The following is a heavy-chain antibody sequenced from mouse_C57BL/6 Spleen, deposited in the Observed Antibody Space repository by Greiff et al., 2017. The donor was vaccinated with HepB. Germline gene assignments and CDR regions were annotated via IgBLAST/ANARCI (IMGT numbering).Heavy chain of an antibody. CDR2: IYPGSGST. D-gene: IGHD2-1*01. Sequence: VQLQQPGAELVKPGASVKMSCKASGYTFTSYWITWVKQRPGQGLEWIGDIYPGSGSTNYNEKFKSKATLTVDTSSSTAYMQLSSLTSEDSAVYYWARNYGNFPWYFDVWGTGTTVTVSS. CDR3: ARNYGNFPWYFDV. CDR1: GYTFTSYW. J-gene: IGHJ1*03. V-gene: IGHV1-55*01.